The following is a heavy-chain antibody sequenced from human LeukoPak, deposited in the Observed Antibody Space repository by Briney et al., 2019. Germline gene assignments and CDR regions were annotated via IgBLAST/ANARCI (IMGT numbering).Heavy chain of an antibody. Sequence: GASVKVSCKASAYTFTGYYIHWVRQAPGQGLECMGWINPNSGGTNYAQKFQGRVTMTRDTSISTAYMELSRLRSDDTAVYYCARGGSGSYFSWLDPCGQGTLVTVSS. CDR3: ARGGSGSYFSWLDP. CDR2: INPNSGGT. D-gene: IGHD3-10*01. CDR1: AYTFTGYY. V-gene: IGHV1-2*02. J-gene: IGHJ5*02.